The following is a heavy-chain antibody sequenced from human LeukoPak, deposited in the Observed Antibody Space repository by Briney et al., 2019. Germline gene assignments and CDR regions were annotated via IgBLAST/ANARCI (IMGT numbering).Heavy chain of an antibody. D-gene: IGHD4-17*01. CDR2: ISSDGDRT. Sequence: GGSLRLSCSASGFTFSTYDMHWVRQAPGKGLEYVSGISSDGDRTYYADSVKGRFSISRDNSKNTLFLQMNSLRAEDTAVYYCARDPDDYGDYSYFDYWGQGTLVTVSS. J-gene: IGHJ4*02. V-gene: IGHV3-64*04. CDR1: GFTFSTYD. CDR3: ARDPDDYGDYSYFDY.